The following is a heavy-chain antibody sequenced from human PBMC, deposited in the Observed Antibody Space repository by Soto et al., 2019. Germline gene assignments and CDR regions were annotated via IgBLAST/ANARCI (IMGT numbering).Heavy chain of an antibody. V-gene: IGHV4-30-4*01. Sequence: QVQLQESSPGLVKPSQTLSPTCTVSGGAITSDDYYWTWIRQPPGQGLEWIGSTYYRGSSNFNPSLKSRLTVALDAAKIQLSPMLTSVTAAETAVYFFAVGGIYAYDDGYAFDLWGQGTVVSVSS. CDR1: GGAITSDDYY. D-gene: IGHD5-12*01. J-gene: IGHJ3*01. CDR2: TYYRGSS. CDR3: AVGGIYAYDDGYAFDL.